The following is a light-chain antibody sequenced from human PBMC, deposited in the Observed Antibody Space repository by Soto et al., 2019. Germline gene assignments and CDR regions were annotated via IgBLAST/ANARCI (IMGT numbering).Light chain of an antibody. CDR2: AAS. CDR1: QGIGVY. CDR3: QKYNSAPLT. J-gene: IGKJ4*01. Sequence: DIQMTQSPSSLSASLGDRVTITCRASQGIGVYLAWFQKKPGNVPKLLIYAASTLHSGVPSRFSGSGSGTDFTLTISSLQPEDVATYYCQKYNSAPLTFGGGTKVEIK. V-gene: IGKV1-27*01.